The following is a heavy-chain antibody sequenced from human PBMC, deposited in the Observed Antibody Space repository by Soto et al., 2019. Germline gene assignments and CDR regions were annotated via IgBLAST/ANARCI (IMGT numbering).Heavy chain of an antibody. D-gene: IGHD5-12*01. CDR3: ARGTSGYDWVSNAFDL. Sequence: QVQLQESGPGLVKPSETLSLTCTVSGGSISSYYWSWIRQPPGKGLEWIGYIYYSGSTNYNPSLKSRLTISVDPSKNQFSLKLSSVTAADTAVYYCARGTSGYDWVSNAFDLWGQGTMVTVSS. CDR1: GGSISSYY. CDR2: IYYSGST. J-gene: IGHJ3*01. V-gene: IGHV4-59*01.